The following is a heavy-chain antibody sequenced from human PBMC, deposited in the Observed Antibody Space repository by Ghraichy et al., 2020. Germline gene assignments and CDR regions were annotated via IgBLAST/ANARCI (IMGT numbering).Heavy chain of an antibody. D-gene: IGHD3-10*01. CDR1: GGSISSSSYY. V-gene: IGHV4-39*01. J-gene: IGHJ4*02. Sequence: SETLSLTCTVSGGSISSSSYYWGWIRQPPGKGLEWIGSIYYSGSTYYNPSLKSRVTISVDTSKNQFSLKLSSVTAADTAVYYCASALESYITMVQGVIIPGGYYFDYWGQGTLVTVSS. CDR2: IYYSGST. CDR3: ASALESYITMVQGVIIPGGYYFDY.